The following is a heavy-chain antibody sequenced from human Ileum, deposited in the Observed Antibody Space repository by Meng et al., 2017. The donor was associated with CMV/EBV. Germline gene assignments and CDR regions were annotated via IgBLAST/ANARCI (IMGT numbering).Heavy chain of an antibody. J-gene: IGHJ4*02. D-gene: IGHD1-1*01. CDR3: VRATDGASDY. Sequence: QLQLQQSGPGLVQPSQTLPLTCAISGDSVSSNRVAWNWIRQSPSRGLEWLGRTYYRSKWYNEYAVSVKSRITINPDTSKNQFSLQLNTVTHEDTAVYYCVRATDGASDYWGQGTLVTVSS. V-gene: IGHV6-1*01. CDR2: TYYRSKWYN. CDR1: GDSVSSNRVA.